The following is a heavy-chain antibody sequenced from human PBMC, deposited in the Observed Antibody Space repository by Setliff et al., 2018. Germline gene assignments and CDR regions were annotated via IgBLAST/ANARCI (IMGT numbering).Heavy chain of an antibody. CDR2: LYSSGST. D-gene: IGHD7-27*01. J-gene: IGHJ4*02. Sequence: KSSETLSLTCTVSGGSISSGPYYWNWFRQPAGKGLEWIGRLYSSGSTNYNPSLKSRVTISVDTSKNQFSLKLSSVTAADTAVYYCASTDWGWGYYFDYWGQGTLVTVSS. CDR1: GGSISSGPYY. V-gene: IGHV4-61*02. CDR3: ASTDWGWGYYFDY.